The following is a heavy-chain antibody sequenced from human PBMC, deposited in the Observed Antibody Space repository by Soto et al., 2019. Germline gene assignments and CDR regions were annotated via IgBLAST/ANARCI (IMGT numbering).Heavy chain of an antibody. CDR3: ARDTYYDDSSGYYSFKYFDL. J-gene: IGHJ2*01. D-gene: IGHD3-22*01. CDR2: IYHSGST. Sequence: QVQLQESGPGLVKPSGTLSLTCAVSGGSISSSNWWSWVRQPPGKGLEWSGEIYHSGSTNYNPSLKSRVTISVDKSKNQFSLKLSSGSAADTAVYYCARDTYYDDSSGYYSFKYFDLWGRGTLVTVSS. V-gene: IGHV4-4*02. CDR1: GGSISSSNW.